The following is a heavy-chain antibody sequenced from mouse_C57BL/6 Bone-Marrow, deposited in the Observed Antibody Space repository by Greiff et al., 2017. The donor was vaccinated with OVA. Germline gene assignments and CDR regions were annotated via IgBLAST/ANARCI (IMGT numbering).Heavy chain of an antibody. CDR2: IRNKANNHAT. CDR1: GFTFSDAW. J-gene: IGHJ2*01. D-gene: IGHD3-1*01. CDR3: TGGAFYYFDY. Sequence: EVQGVESGGGLVQPGGSMKLSCAASGFTFSDAWMDWVRQSPEKGLEWVAEIRNKANNHATYYAESVKGRFTISRDDSKSSVYLQMNSLRAEDTGIYYCTGGAFYYFDYWGQGTTLTVSS. V-gene: IGHV6-6*01.